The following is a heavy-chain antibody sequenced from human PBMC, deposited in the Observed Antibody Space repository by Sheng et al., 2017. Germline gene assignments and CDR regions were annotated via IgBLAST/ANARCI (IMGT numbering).Heavy chain of an antibody. Sequence: EVHLLESGGGLVQPGGSLRLSCAASGFTFSIYDMIWVRQAPGKGLEWVSRISGSGVSTFYANSLKGRFTISRDNSKTTLYLQMNSLRAEDTAVYYCAKMTMSVQIHAFDIWGQGTVVTVSS. V-gene: IGHV3-23*01. D-gene: IGHD3-10*02. CDR1: GFTFSIYD. J-gene: IGHJ3*02. CDR2: ISGSGVST. CDR3: AKMTMSVQIHAFDI.